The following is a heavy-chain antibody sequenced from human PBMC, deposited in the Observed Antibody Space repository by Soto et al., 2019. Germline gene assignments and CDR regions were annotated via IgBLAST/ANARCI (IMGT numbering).Heavy chain of an antibody. J-gene: IGHJ6*02. Sequence: EVQLVESGGGLVQPGGSLKLSCAASGFTFSGSSIHWVRQASGKGLEWVGRIRSKANNYATAYAASSKGRFTISRDDSKNTAYLQMNSLKNEDTAVYYCAWFAKVSDGMDVWGQGTTVSVSS. V-gene: IGHV3-73*02. CDR3: AWFAKVSDGMDV. CDR1: GFTFSGSS. D-gene: IGHD3-10*01. CDR2: IRSKANNYAT.